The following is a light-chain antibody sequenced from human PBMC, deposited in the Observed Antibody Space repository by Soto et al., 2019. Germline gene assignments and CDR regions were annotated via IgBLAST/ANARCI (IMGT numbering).Light chain of an antibody. Sequence: EIVMTQSPATLSLSPGARATVSCRASQSVDNNLAWYQQRPGQPPRLLIHGASTRATDIPARFSGSASGTDLILTISSLQSEDFAVYYCQQYGSSPLFGGGTKVEIK. CDR3: QQYGSSPL. CDR1: QSVDNN. J-gene: IGKJ4*01. V-gene: IGKV3-15*01. CDR2: GAS.